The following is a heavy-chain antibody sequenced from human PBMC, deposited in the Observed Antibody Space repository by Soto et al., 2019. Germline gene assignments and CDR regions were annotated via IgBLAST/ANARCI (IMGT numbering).Heavy chain of an antibody. V-gene: IGHV4-34*01. Sequence: SETLSLTCAVYGGSFSGYYWSWIRQPPGKGLEWIGEISHSGSTNYNPSLKSRVTISVDTSKNQFSLKLSSVTAADTAVYYCARADYYGSGNTYYYYYGMDVWGQGTTVTVSS. CDR3: ARADYYGSGNTYYYYYGMDV. CDR1: GGSFSGYY. J-gene: IGHJ6*02. D-gene: IGHD3-10*01. CDR2: ISHSGST.